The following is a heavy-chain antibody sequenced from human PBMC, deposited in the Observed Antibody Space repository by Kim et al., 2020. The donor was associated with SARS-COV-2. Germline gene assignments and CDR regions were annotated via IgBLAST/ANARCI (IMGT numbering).Heavy chain of an antibody. CDR1: GFTFSSYW. Sequence: GGSLRLSCAVSGFTFSSYWMSWVRQAPGKGLEWVANIKQDGSEKYYVDSVKGRFTISRDNAKNSLYLQMNNLRDEDTAVYYCGRMFSGGSSGWYPEYFQHWGQGTLVTVSS. CDR3: GRMFSGGSSGWYPEYFQH. J-gene: IGHJ1*01. D-gene: IGHD6-19*01. CDR2: IKQDGSEK. V-gene: IGHV3-7*01.